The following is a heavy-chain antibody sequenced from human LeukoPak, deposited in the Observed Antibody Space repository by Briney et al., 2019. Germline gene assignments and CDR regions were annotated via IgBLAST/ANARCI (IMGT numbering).Heavy chain of an antibody. V-gene: IGHV4-34*01. D-gene: IGHD6-13*01. CDR1: GGSFSGYY. CDR3: ARALEQQLVQNRDY. Sequence: PSETLSLTCAVYGGSFSGYYWSWIRQPPGKGLEWIGEINHSGSTNYNPSLKSRVTISVDTSKNQFSLKLSSVTAADTAVYYCARALEQQLVQNRDYWGQGTLVTVSS. J-gene: IGHJ4*02. CDR2: INHSGST.